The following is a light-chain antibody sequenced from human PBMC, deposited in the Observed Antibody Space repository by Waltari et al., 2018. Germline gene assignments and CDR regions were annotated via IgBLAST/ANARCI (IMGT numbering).Light chain of an antibody. CDR2: DVS. CDR3: SSYISSDTLEL. CDR1: SSDVGGYNY. J-gene: IGLJ2*01. Sequence: QSALTQPASVSGSPGQSITIPCTGTSSDVGGYNYVSWYQQHPGKAPKLIIFDVSNRPSWVFSRFSGPRSGNTASLTISGLQAQDEADYYCSSYISSDTLELFGGGTSLTVL. V-gene: IGLV2-14*03.